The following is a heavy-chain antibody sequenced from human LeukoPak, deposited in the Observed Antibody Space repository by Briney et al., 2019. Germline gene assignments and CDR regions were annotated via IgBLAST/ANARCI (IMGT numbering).Heavy chain of an antibody. CDR2: FTTSGATT. J-gene: IGHJ5*02. CDR3: ARVVGVVVPAPCFDP. V-gene: IGHV3-23*01. CDR1: GSTFSTYA. Sequence: QPGGPLRLSFEASGSTFSTYARTWSGRVPGRGLGWVSFFTTSGATTSYADSVKGRFTISRDNPRNTLYMQMNSLRDEDTAVYYCARVVGVVVPAPCFDPWGQGTLVTVSS. D-gene: IGHD2-2*01.